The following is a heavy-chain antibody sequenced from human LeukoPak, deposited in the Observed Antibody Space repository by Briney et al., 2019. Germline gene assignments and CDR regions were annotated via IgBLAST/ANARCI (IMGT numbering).Heavy chain of an antibody. CDR2: IIPFFGTA. Sequence: GASVKVSCKASGGTFSSYAISWVRQAPGQGLEWMGRIIPFFGTANYAQKFQGRVTITTDKSTSTAYMELSSLRSEDTAVYYCARVPYDYVWGSYRLGPLWYWGQGTLVTVSS. J-gene: IGHJ4*02. CDR1: GGTFSSYA. CDR3: ARVPYDYVWGSYRLGPLWY. D-gene: IGHD3-16*02. V-gene: IGHV1-69*05.